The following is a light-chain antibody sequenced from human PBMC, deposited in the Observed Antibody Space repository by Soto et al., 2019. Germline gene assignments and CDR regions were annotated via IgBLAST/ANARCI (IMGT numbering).Light chain of an antibody. J-gene: IGLJ2*01. CDR2: EVN. Sequence: QSVLTQPPSASGSPGQSVTISCTGTNSDVGGYDYVSWYQQHPGRAPKLMIYEVNKRPSGVPDRFSGSKSDNTASLTVSGLQAEDEADYYCSSYAGSNNLLFGGGTKLTVL. V-gene: IGLV2-8*01. CDR1: NSDVGGYDY. CDR3: SSYAGSNNLL.